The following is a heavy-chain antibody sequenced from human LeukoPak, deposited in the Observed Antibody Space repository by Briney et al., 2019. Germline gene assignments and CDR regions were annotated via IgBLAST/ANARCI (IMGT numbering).Heavy chain of an antibody. D-gene: IGHD6-19*01. J-gene: IGHJ6*02. Sequence: SETLSLTCTVSGGSVSSGSYYWSWIRQPPGTGLEWIGYIYYSGSTNYNPSLKSRVTISVDTSKNQFSLKLSSVTAADTAVYYCARDRVAVAGTKYYYYGMDVWGQGTTVTVSS. CDR3: ARDRVAVAGTKYYYYGMDV. V-gene: IGHV4-61*01. CDR2: IYYSGST. CDR1: GGSVSSGSYY.